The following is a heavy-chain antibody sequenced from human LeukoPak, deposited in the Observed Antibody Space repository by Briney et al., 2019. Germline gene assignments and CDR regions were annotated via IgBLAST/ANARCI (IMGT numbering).Heavy chain of an antibody. Sequence: GGSLRLSCVASVFRFSGYDMTWVRQSPGKGLEWVSGISGSGDDSSSGGTTHYEDSVRGRFTISRDNYKHTLHLELNSLRLGDMALHYCENDYTICGGDCPSAGDAFDLWGQGTMVTVSS. CDR2: ISGSGDDSSSGGTT. J-gene: IGHJ3*01. D-gene: IGHD2-21*02. CDR1: VFRFSGYD. V-gene: IGHV3-23*01. CDR3: ENDYTICGGDCPSAGDAFDL.